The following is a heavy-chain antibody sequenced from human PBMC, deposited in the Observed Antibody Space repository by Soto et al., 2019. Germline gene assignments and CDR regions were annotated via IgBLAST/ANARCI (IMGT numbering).Heavy chain of an antibody. J-gene: IGHJ4*02. D-gene: IGHD2-21*02. Sequence: GGSLRLSCAASGFTFSSYDMHWVRQATGKGLEWVSAIGTAGDTYYPGSVKGRFTISRENAKNSLYLQMNSLRAGDTAVYYCARSLGYCGGDCYDAQYYFDYWGQGTLVTVSS. CDR3: ARSLGYCGGDCYDAQYYFDY. CDR1: GFTFSSYD. V-gene: IGHV3-13*01. CDR2: IGTAGDT.